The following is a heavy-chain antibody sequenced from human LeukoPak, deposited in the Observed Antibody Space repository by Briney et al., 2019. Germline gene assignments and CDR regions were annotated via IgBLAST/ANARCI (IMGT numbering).Heavy chain of an antibody. CDR1: GFTFSSYS. CDR3: ARMNYISSGWGAPFDY. J-gene: IGHJ4*02. CDR2: ISSSSSTI. D-gene: IGHD1-7*01. Sequence: PGGSLRLSCAASGFTFSSYSMNWVRQAPGKGLEWVSSISSSSSTIYYADSMKGRLTISRDNAKNSLYLQMNSLRAEDTAVYYCARMNYISSGWGAPFDYWGQGTLVTVSS. V-gene: IGHV3-48*04.